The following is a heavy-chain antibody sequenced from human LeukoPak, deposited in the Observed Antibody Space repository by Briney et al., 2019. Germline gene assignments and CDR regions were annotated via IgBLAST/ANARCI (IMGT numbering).Heavy chain of an antibody. CDR1: GESVSSADYY. D-gene: IGHD5-24*01. CDR3: ARDRGRDGYNYFDY. Sequence: SETLSLTCTVSGESVSSADYYWNWIRQPPGKGLEWIGFIYYSGSTNYNPSLKSRVTISVNTSKNQFSLKLSSVTAADTAVYYCARDRGRDGYNYFDYWGQGTLVTVSS. J-gene: IGHJ4*02. V-gene: IGHV4-61*08. CDR2: IYYSGST.